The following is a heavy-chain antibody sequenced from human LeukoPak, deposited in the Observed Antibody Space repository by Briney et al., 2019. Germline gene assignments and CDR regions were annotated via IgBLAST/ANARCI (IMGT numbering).Heavy chain of an antibody. CDR3: ARVNLEDIVATSPPDI. V-gene: IGHV4-39*07. CDR1: GGSISSSSYY. J-gene: IGHJ3*02. D-gene: IGHD5-12*01. CDR2: IYYSGST. Sequence: PSETLSLTCTVSGGSISSSSYYWGWIRQPPGKGLEWIGSIYYSGSTYYNPSLKSRVTISVDTSKNQFSLKLSSVTAADTAVYYCARVNLEDIVATSPPDIWGQGTMVTVSS.